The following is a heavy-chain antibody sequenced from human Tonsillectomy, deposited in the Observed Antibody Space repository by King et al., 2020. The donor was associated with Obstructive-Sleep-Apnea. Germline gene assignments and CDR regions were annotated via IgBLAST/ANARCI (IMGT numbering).Heavy chain of an antibody. CDR3: ARDTSNRNGGYLDY. CDR2: INAGNGNT. J-gene: IGHJ4*02. D-gene: IGHD1-14*01. Sequence: QLVQSGAEVKKPGASVKVSCKASGYTLTSYAMHWVRQAPGQRLQWMGWINAGNGNTKYSQEFQGRVTITSDTSASTAYMELSSLRSEDTAVYYCARDTSNRNGGYLDYWGQGTLVTVSS. V-gene: IGHV1-3*01. CDR1: GYTLTSYA.